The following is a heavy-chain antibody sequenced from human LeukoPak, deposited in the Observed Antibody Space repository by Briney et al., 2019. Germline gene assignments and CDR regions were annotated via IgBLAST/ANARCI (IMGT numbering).Heavy chain of an antibody. CDR1: GGSISSYY. Sequence: SETLPLTCTVSGGSISSYYWSWIRQPPGKGLEWIGYIYYSGSTNYNPSLKSRVTIFEDTSKNQFSLMLTSVTAADTAVYYCARQISDYYYYYMDVWGKGTTVTVSS. J-gene: IGHJ6*03. CDR2: IYYSGST. CDR3: ARQISDYYYYYMDV. D-gene: IGHD3-10*01. V-gene: IGHV4-59*08.